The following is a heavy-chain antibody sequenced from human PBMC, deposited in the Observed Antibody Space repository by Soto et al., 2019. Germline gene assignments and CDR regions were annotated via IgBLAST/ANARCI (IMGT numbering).Heavy chain of an antibody. CDR3: ARPEIRSDWYFDL. V-gene: IGHV5-10-1*01. J-gene: IGHJ2*01. Sequence: PGESLKISCKGSGYSFTSYWISWVRQMPGKGLEWMGRIDPSDSYTNYSPSFQGHVTISADKSISTAYLQWSSLKASDTAMYYRARPEIRSDWYFDLWGRGTLVTVSS. CDR2: IDPSDSYT. D-gene: IGHD3-16*02. CDR1: GYSFTSYW.